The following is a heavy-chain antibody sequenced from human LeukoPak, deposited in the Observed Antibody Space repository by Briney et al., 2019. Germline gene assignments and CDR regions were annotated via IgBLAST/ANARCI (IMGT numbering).Heavy chain of an antibody. D-gene: IGHD3-10*01. CDR2: ISSSGSTI. Sequence: GGSLRLSCAASGFTFSDYYMSWIRQAPGKGLEWVSYISSSGSTIYYADSVKGRFTISRDNAKNSLYLQMNSLRAEDTAVYYCARSVRVRGVPYYYYYMDVWGKGTTVTVSS. CDR1: GFTFSDYY. J-gene: IGHJ6*03. CDR3: ARSVRVRGVPYYYYYMDV. V-gene: IGHV3-11*04.